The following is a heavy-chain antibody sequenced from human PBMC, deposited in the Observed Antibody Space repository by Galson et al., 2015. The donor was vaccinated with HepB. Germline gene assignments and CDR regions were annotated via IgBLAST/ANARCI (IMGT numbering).Heavy chain of an antibody. CDR2: IKSKTDGGTT. D-gene: IGHD5-12*01. Sequence: SLRLSCAASGFTFSNAWMNWVRQAPGKGLEWVGRIKSKTDGGTTDYAAPVKGRFTISRDDSKNTLYLQMNSLKTEDTAVYYCTTDWLNYYYYGMDVWGQGTTVTVSS. J-gene: IGHJ6*02. CDR3: TTDWLNYYYYGMDV. V-gene: IGHV3-15*07. CDR1: GFTFSNAW.